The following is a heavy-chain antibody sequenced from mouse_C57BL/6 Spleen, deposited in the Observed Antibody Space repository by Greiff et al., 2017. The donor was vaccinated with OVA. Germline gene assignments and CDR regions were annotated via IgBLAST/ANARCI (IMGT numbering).Heavy chain of an antibody. CDR3: ARWGRQLRQDWFAY. CDR1: GYTFTSYW. V-gene: IGHV1-55*01. J-gene: IGHJ3*01. Sequence: VQLQESGAELVKPGASVKMSCKASGYTFTSYWITWVKQRPGQGLEWIGDIYPGSGSTNYNEKFKSKATLTVDTSSSTAYMQLSSLTSEDSAVYYCARWGRQLRQDWFAYWGQGTLVTVSA. D-gene: IGHD3-2*02. CDR2: IYPGSGST.